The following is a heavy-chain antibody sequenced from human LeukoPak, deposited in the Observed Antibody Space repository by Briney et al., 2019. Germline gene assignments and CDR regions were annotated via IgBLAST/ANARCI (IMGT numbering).Heavy chain of an antibody. V-gene: IGHV4-4*02. CDR1: GGSISSSNW. Sequence: SETLSLTCGVSGGSISSSNWWNWVRQPPGKGLEWIGEIYHSGSTNYNPSLKSRVTISVDKSKNHFSLKLSSVTAADTAVYYCARVVVVAATGNWFDPWGQGTLVTVSS. CDR2: IYHSGST. CDR3: ARVVVVAATGNWFDP. J-gene: IGHJ5*02. D-gene: IGHD2-15*01.